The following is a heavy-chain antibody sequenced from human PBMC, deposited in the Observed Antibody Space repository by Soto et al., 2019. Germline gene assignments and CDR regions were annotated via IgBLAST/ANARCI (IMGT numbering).Heavy chain of an antibody. Sequence: DVQLVESGGGLIQPGESLRLSCAASGFTVGSNYMSWVRQAPGKGLEWVSVIYSEGTPYYADSVKGRFTISRENSNNTLYLHMNNLRAEDTAVYYCARSTYYDILTGSYYYYAMDVWGQGTTVTVSS. CDR1: GFTVGSNY. V-gene: IGHV3-53*01. J-gene: IGHJ6*02. D-gene: IGHD3-9*01. CDR2: IYSEGTP. CDR3: ARSTYYDILTGSYYYYAMDV.